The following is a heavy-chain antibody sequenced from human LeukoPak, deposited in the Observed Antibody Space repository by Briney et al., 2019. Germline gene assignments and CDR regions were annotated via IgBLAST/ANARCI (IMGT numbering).Heavy chain of an antibody. D-gene: IGHD3-16*01. J-gene: IGHJ4*02. Sequence: GGSLRLSCAASGFTFSNYQMSWVRQAPGKGLEWVAYTTGTAGTIFYVDSVKGRFTISRDNARNSLYLQMNSLRAEDTAIYYCARGPSYFDYWGQGTLVTVSS. CDR2: TTGTAGTI. V-gene: IGHV3-48*03. CDR3: ARGPSYFDY. CDR1: GFTFSNYQ.